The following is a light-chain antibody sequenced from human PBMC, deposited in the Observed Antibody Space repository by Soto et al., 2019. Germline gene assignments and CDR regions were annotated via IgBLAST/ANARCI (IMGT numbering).Light chain of an antibody. Sequence: QSVLTQPASVSGSPGQSITISCTGTSSDVGGYNYVSWYQQHPGKVPKLMIYDVSNRPSGVSNRFSGSKSGNTASLTISGLQAEDEADYYCSSYTSSSTYFFGIGTKVTVL. V-gene: IGLV2-14*03. CDR1: SSDVGGYNY. CDR3: SSYTSSSTYF. J-gene: IGLJ1*01. CDR2: DVS.